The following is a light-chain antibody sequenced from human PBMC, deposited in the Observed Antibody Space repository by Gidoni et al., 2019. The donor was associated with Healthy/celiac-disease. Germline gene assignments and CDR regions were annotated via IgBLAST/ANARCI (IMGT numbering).Light chain of an antibody. J-gene: IGKJ4*01. CDR1: PSISSY. CDR2: ASS. Sequence: DIKMSRCPSSLSASVGDRVTITCRAGPSISSYLNWYQQRPGKAPKLLIYASSSLQSGVPSRFSGSGSGTDFTLTISSLQPEDFATYYCQQSYSTPLTFGGGTKVEIK. V-gene: IGKV1-39*01. CDR3: QQSYSTPLT.